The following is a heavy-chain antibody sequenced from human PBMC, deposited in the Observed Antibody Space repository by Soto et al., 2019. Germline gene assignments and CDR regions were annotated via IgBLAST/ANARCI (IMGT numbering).Heavy chain of an antibody. J-gene: IGHJ4*02. CDR2: IWYDGSNK. V-gene: IGHV3-33*01. Sequence: GGSLRLSCAASGFTFSTYGMHWVRQAPGKGLEWVAVIWYDGSNKYYADSVKGRFTISRDNSKNTLYLQMNSLRAEDTAVYYCAISEAGSGPEKYFDYWGQGTLVTVSS. D-gene: IGHD6-19*01. CDR3: AISEAGSGPEKYFDY. CDR1: GFTFSTYG.